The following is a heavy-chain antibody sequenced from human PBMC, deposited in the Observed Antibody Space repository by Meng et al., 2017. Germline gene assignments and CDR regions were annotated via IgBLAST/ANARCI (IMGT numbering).Heavy chain of an antibody. D-gene: IGHD3-10*01. CDR3: ASELPGGPNYWYFDL. CDR1: VFSVSSNY. CDR2: IYSGGST. J-gene: IGHJ2*01. V-gene: IGHV3-66*02. Sequence: VQTVDAGVGLVQPGGTLRLFCAASVFSVSSNYMSWVRQAPGKGLEWVSVIYSGGSTYYADSVKGRFTISRDNSKNTLYLQMNSLRAEDTAVYYCASELPGGPNYWYFDLWGRGTLVTVSS.